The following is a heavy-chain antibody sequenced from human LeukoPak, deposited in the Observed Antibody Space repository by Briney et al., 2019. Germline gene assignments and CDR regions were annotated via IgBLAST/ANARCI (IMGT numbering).Heavy chain of an antibody. CDR2: IYTSGSI. J-gene: IGHJ5*02. Sequence: PSETLSLTCTVSGGSISIYYLSWIRQPAGKGLEWIWRIYTSGSINYNPSLKSRVTMSVDTSKNKFSLKLSSVTAADTAVYYCARLVRSSTSYPNWFDPWGQGTLVIVSS. CDR3: ARLVRSSTSYPNWFDP. V-gene: IGHV4-4*07. D-gene: IGHD2-2*01. CDR1: GGSISIYY.